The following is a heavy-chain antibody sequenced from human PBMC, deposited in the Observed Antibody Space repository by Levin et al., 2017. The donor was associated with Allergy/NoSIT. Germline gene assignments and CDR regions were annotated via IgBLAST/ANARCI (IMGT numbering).Heavy chain of an antibody. CDR3: AKVRVRGTTFRSNYYYGMDV. J-gene: IGHJ6*02. V-gene: IGHV3-30*18. CDR2: ISYDGSNK. D-gene: IGHD3-16*01. CDR1: GVTFSSYG. Sequence: PGGSLRLSCAASGVTFSSYGMHWVRQAPGKGLEWVAVISYDGSNKYYADSVKGRFTISRDNSKNTLYLQMNSLRAEDTALYYCAKVRVRGTTFRSNYYYGMDVWGQGTTVTVYS.